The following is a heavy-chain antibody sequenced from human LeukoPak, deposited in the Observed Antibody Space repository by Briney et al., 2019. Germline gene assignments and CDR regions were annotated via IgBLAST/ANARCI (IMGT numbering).Heavy chain of an antibody. CDR1: GGSISSSSYY. Sequence: SETLSLTCTVSGGSISSSSYYWGWIRQPPGKGLEWIGSIYYSGSTYYNPSLKSRVTISVDTSKNQFSLKLSSVTAADTAVYYCARDHDSSTGSLYYYYGMDVWGQGTTVTVSS. CDR3: ARDHDSSTGSLYYYYGMDV. J-gene: IGHJ6*02. D-gene: IGHD3-22*01. CDR2: IYYSGST. V-gene: IGHV4-39*07.